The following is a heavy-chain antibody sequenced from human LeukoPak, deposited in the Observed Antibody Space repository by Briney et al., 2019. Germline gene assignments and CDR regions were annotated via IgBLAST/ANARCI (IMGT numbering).Heavy chain of an antibody. CDR2: IWYSGST. J-gene: IGHJ4*02. V-gene: IGHV4-39*01. D-gene: IGHD5-24*01. CDR3: ANRNGNSYVDY. Sequence: KPSETLSLTCTVSADSISRSNYYWGWIRQPPGKGLEWIGSIWYSGSTYYNPTLESRVTISVDTSKKQLFLELTSVTAADTAVYYCANRNGNSYVDYWGQGILVTVSS. CDR1: ADSISRSNYY.